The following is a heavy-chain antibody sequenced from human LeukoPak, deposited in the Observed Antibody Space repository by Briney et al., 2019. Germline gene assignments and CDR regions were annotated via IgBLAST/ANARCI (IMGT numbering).Heavy chain of an antibody. Sequence: PGGSLRLSCAASGFTFSSYSMNWVRQAPGKGLEWGSSISSSSYIYYADSVKGRFTISRDNAKNSLYLQMNSLRAEDTAVYYCARDLLSDTAMDGSDYWGQGTLVTVSS. V-gene: IGHV3-21*01. CDR2: ISSSSYI. D-gene: IGHD5-18*01. CDR1: GFTFSSYS. CDR3: ARDLLSDTAMDGSDY. J-gene: IGHJ4*02.